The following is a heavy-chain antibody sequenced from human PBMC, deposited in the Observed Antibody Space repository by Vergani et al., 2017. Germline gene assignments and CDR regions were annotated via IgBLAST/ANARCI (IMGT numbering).Heavy chain of an antibody. CDR1: GYTFTDYA. D-gene: IGHD3-9*01. Sequence: QVQLVHSGCELKKPGASVKVSCEASGYTFTDYAMTWVRQAPGQGLEWIGWINTNTGNPTYAQGFTGRFVFSLDTSVSTAYLQINSLKAEDTAVYYFARDYLSGPDWLFDYWGQGTLVTVSS. CDR3: ARDYLSGPDWLFDY. J-gene: IGHJ4*02. V-gene: IGHV7-4-1*02. CDR2: INTNTGNP.